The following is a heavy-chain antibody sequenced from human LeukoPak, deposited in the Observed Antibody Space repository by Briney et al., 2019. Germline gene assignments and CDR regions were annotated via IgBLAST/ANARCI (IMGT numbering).Heavy chain of an antibody. J-gene: IGHJ4*02. D-gene: IGHD3-16*01. CDR2: INPNSGGT. V-gene: IGHV1-2*02. CDR3: ARLEGEMYYFDY. CDR1: GYTFTGYY. Sequence: ASVKVSCKASGYTFTGYYMHWVRQAPGQGLEWMGWINPNSGGTNYAQKFQGRVTMTRDTSISTAYMELSRLRSDDTAVYYCARLEGEMYYFDYWGQETLVTVSS.